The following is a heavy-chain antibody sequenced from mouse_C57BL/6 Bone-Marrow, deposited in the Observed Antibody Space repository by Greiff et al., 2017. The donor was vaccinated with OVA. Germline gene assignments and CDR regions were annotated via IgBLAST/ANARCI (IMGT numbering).Heavy chain of an antibody. V-gene: IGHV1-61*01. CDR1: GYTFTSYW. CDR3: ARDWDAMDY. D-gene: IGHD4-1*01. CDR2: IYPSDSET. Sequence: QVQLKQSGAELVRPGSSVKLSCKASGYTFTSYWMDWVKQRPGQGLEWIGNIYPSDSETHYNQKFKDQATLTVDKSSSTAYMQLSSLSSEDSAVYYCARDWDAMDYWGQGTSVTVSS. J-gene: IGHJ4*01.